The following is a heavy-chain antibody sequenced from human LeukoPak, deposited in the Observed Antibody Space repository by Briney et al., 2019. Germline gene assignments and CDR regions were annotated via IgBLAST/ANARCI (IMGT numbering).Heavy chain of an antibody. CDR3: ARESGHYYDSSGYLRPYYYYGMDV. Sequence: GGSLQISCKGSGYSFTTYWIGWVRQMPGKGLEWMGIIYPADSDTRYSPSFQGQVTISADKSISTAYLQWSSLKASDTAMYYCARESGHYYDSSGYLRPYYYYGMDVWGQGTTVTVSS. CDR1: GYSFTTYW. V-gene: IGHV5-51*01. J-gene: IGHJ6*02. CDR2: IYPADSDT. D-gene: IGHD3-22*01.